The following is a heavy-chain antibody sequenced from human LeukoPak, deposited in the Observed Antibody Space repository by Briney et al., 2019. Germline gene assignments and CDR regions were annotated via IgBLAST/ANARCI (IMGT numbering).Heavy chain of an antibody. CDR1: GYTFTSYD. V-gene: IGHV1-8*01. J-gene: IGHJ4*02. CDR3: ARAKKQWLVCYYFDY. Sequence: ASVKVSCKASGYTFTSYDINWVRQAAGQGLEWMGWMNPNSGNTGYAQKFQGRVTMTRNTSISTAYMELSSLRSEDTAVYYCARAKKQWLVCYYFDYWGQGTLVTVSS. CDR2: MNPNSGNT. D-gene: IGHD6-19*01.